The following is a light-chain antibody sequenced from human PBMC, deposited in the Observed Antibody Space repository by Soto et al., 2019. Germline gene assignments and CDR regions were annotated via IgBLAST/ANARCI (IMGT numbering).Light chain of an antibody. CDR2: KTS. CDR1: QSISSW. J-gene: IGKJ1*01. CDR3: QYYNNYCWT. V-gene: IGKV1-5*03. Sequence: DIQLTQYPSTLSASGGDRVTITCRASQSISSWLDWYQQKPGKAPKFLIYKTSNLESGVPSRFSGSGSGTEFTLTISSLQPDDFATYYCQYYNNYCWTFGQGTKVEIK.